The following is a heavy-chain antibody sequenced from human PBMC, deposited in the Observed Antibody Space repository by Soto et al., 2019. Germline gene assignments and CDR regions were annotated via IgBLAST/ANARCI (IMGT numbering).Heavy chain of an antibody. CDR1: GFTFDDYA. CDR2: ISWNSGSI. J-gene: IGHJ4*02. CDR3: AKLVGIAAAGTIHFFDY. Sequence: EVQLVESGGGLVQPGRSLRLSCAASGFTFDDYAMHWVRQAPGKGLEWVSGISWNSGSIGYADSVKGRFTISRDNAKNSLYLQMNSLRAEDTALYYCAKLVGIAAAGTIHFFDYWGQGTLVTVSS. D-gene: IGHD6-13*01. V-gene: IGHV3-9*01.